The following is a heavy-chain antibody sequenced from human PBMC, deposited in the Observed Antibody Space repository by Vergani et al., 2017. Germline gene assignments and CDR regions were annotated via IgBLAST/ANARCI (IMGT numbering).Heavy chain of an antibody. CDR2: IYYSGRT. CDR3: ARGGTTGDRSKYYYYYMDV. J-gene: IGHJ6*03. Sequence: QVQLQESGPGLVKPSETLSLTCTVSGGSISSYYWSWIRQPPGKGLEWIGYIYYSGRTNYNPSLKSRVTISVDTSKNQFSLKLSAVTAADTAVYYGARGGTTGDRSKYYYYYMDVWGKGTTVTVSS. V-gene: IGHV4-59*01. CDR1: GGSISSYY. D-gene: IGHD7-27*01.